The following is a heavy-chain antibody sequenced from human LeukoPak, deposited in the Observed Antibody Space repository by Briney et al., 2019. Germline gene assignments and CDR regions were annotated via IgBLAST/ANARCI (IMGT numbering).Heavy chain of an antibody. D-gene: IGHD5-24*01. CDR1: GYSISSGYY. J-gene: IGHJ6*03. CDR3: ARDRVEMATISPYYYYYYMDV. CDR2: IYYSGST. Sequence: SETLSLTCTVSGYSISSGYYWGWIRQSPGKGLEWIGTIYYSGSTNYNPSLKSRVTISVDTSKNQFSLKLSSVTAADTAVYYCARDRVEMATISPYYYYYYMDVWGKGTTVTVSS. V-gene: IGHV4-38-2*02.